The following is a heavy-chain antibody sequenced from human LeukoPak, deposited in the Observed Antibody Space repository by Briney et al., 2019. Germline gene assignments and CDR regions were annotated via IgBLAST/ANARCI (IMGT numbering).Heavy chain of an antibody. CDR2: ISAGRGTV. CDR1: GLSLSSNN. V-gene: IGHV3-48*04. J-gene: IGHJ2*01. CDR3: TRDLGLRRMI. Sequence: GGSLRLSCAASGLSLSSNNMHWVRQTPGGGLEWLSYISAGRGTVFSADSVKGRFSISRDNARESLFLQMNSLRVEDTGVYYCTRDLGLRRMIWGRGTLVIVSS.